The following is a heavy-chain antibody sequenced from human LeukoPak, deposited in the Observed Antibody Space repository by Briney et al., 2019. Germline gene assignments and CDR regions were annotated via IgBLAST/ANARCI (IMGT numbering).Heavy chain of an antibody. CDR2: IIPIFGTA. J-gene: IGHJ4*02. Sequence: SVKVSCKASGGTFSSYAISWVRQAPGQGLEWMGGIIPIFGTANYAQKFQGRVTITADESTSTAYMELSSLRSEDTAVYYCATPRRGIAAARLSHWGQGTLVTVSS. CDR1: GGTFSSYA. V-gene: IGHV1-69*13. CDR3: ATPRRGIAAARLSH. D-gene: IGHD6-13*01.